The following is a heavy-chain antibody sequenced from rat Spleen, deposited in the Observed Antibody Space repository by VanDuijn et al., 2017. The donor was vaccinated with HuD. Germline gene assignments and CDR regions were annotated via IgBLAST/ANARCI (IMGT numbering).Heavy chain of an antibody. CDR1: GFTFSDYG. D-gene: IGHD1-6*01. V-gene: IGHV5-29*01. CDR3: TRRYTTDYYYAFDD. CDR2: ISSGGGGI. Sequence: EVQLVESGGGLVQPGRSLKLSCAASGFTFSDYGVAWVRQAPTKGLEWVAYISSGGGGIYYPDSVQGRFTISRHNAQNTLYLQMNSLRSEDTATYYCTRRYTTDYYYAFDDWGQGVMVTVSS. J-gene: IGHJ2*01.